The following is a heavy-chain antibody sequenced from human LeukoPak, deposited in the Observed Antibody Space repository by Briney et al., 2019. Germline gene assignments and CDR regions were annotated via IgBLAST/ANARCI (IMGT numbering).Heavy chain of an antibody. D-gene: IGHD2-21*02. CDR1: GFTFSSYW. V-gene: IGHV3-30*03. J-gene: IGHJ4*02. CDR2: ISYDGSNK. Sequence: GGSLRLSCAASGFTFSSYWMHWVRQAPGKGLEWVAVISYDGSNKYYADSVKGRFTISRDNSKNTLYLQMNSLRAEDTAVYYCARAYCGGDCYHDYWGQGTLVTVSS. CDR3: ARAYCGGDCYHDY.